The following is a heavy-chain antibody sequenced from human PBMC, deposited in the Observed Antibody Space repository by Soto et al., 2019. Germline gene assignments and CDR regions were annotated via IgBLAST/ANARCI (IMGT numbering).Heavy chain of an antibody. CDR1: EFTFSTYA. Sequence: PGGSLRLSCAASEFTFSTYAMTWVRQAPGRGLQWVATISDSGDITYYADSVKGRFTISRDISTNMFFLQMNKLSAEDMATYYCARAGFERLYFDQWGRGTLVTVSS. J-gene: IGHJ4*02. D-gene: IGHD1-1*01. V-gene: IGHV3-23*01. CDR3: ARAGFERLYFDQ. CDR2: ISDSGDIT.